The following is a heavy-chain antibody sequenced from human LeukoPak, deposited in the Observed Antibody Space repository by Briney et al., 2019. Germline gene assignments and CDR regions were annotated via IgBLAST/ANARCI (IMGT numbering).Heavy chain of an antibody. CDR2: INSDGINT. CDR3: ARDSGSYHYFDY. D-gene: IGHD1-26*01. V-gene: IGHV3-74*01. CDR1: GFTFSNYW. J-gene: IGHJ4*02. Sequence: GGSLRLSCAASGFTFSNYWMHWVRQAPGKGLVWVSRINSDGINTSYADSVKGRFTISRDNAKNTLNLQMNSLRAEDTAVYYCARDSGSYHYFDYWGQGTLVTVSS.